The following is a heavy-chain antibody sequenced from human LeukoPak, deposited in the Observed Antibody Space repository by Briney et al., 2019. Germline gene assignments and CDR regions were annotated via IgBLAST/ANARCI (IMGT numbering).Heavy chain of an antibody. CDR2: IYYSGST. CDR3: ARHGSAVAGPHFDY. J-gene: IGHJ4*02. Sequence: SETLSLTCTVSGGSISSGGYYWSWIRQHPGKGLEWIGYIYYSGSTYYNPSLKSRVTISVDTSKNQFSLKLSSVTAADTAVYYCARHGSAVAGPHFDYWGQGTLVTVSS. D-gene: IGHD6-19*01. V-gene: IGHV4-31*03. CDR1: GGSISSGGYY.